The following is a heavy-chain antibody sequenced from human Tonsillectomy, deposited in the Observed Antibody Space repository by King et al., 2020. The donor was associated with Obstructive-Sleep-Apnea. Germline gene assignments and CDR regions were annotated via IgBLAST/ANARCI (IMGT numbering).Heavy chain of an antibody. Sequence: QLQESGPGLVKPSQTLSLTCSVSGGSLSSSAYYWTWIRRPPGRGLGWIGDIYSTGAPDYSPALKNRLTISLDTSKNHFSLRLTSVTAADTAVYYCARGRSPSYFFGLDVWGQGTTVTVSS. J-gene: IGHJ6*02. CDR3: ARGRSPSYFFGLDV. CDR1: GGSLSSSAYY. V-gene: IGHV4-31*03. CDR2: IYSTGAP. D-gene: IGHD2/OR15-2a*01.